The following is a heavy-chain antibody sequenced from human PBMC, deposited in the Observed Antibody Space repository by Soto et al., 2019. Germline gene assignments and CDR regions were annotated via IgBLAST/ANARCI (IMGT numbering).Heavy chain of an antibody. CDR3: ARERKFDFWRKGLDV. Sequence: VKVSCKASGYTFTTYDINWVRQAPGQGLEWLGWMDPNSGSTGYAQNFQGRITMTGNISRNTAHMELSSLQSEDTAVYYCARERKFDFWRKGLDVWGQGTTVTVSS. D-gene: IGHD3-3*01. J-gene: IGHJ6*02. V-gene: IGHV1-8*01. CDR2: MDPNSGST. CDR1: GYTFTTYD.